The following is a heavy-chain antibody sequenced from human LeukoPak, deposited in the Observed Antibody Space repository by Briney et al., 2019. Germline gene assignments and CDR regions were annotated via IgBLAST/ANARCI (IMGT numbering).Heavy chain of an antibody. CDR3: ARDRRAGAGMAVDYYYGMDV. CDR1: GLTFSCYS. J-gene: IGHJ6*02. CDR2: ISSSSSYI. Sequence: GGALRLCCAASGLTFSCYSMNWVRQATGKGVEWVSSISSSSSYIYYADSVKGRFTISRDNAKNSLYLQMNSLRAEDTAVYYCARDRRAGAGMAVDYYYGMDVWGQGTTVTVSS. V-gene: IGHV3-21*01. D-gene: IGHD6-13*01.